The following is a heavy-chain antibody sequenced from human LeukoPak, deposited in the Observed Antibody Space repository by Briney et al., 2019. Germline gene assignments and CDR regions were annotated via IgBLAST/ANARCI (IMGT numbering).Heavy chain of an antibody. J-gene: IGHJ4*02. CDR3: AREGEVAGTFDY. Sequence: GGSLRLSCAASGFTVSSNYMSWVRRAPGKGLEWVSVIYSGGSTYYADSVKGRFTISRDNSKNTLYLQMNSLRAEDTAVYYCAREGEVAGTFDYWGQGTLVTVSS. CDR1: GFTVSSNY. D-gene: IGHD6-19*01. V-gene: IGHV3-66*01. CDR2: IYSGGST.